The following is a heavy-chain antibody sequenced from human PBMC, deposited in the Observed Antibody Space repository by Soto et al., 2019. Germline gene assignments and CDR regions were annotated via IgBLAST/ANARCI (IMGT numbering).Heavy chain of an antibody. CDR2: FFYSENT. CDR3: VRGRGYSTGYFDY. V-gene: IGHV4-39*02. D-gene: IGHD3-3*01. Sequence: SETLSLTCSVSGDSVTSDTYYWGWIRQPPGRGLEWIGYFFYSENTHYNPSLKSRVTISVDSSKNHFSLNLNSVTAADSAIYYCVRGRGYSTGYFDYWGQGSQVTVSS. CDR1: GDSVTSDTYY. J-gene: IGHJ4*02.